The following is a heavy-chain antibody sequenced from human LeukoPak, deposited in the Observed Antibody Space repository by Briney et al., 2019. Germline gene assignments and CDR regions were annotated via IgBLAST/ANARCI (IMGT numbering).Heavy chain of an antibody. CDR1: GGSFSGYY. CDR3: ARESSGNYYNPLGHMDV. Sequence: KPSETLSLTCAVYGGSFSGYYWSWIRQPPGKGLEWLGEINHSGSTNYNPSLKSRVTISVDTSKNQFSLKLSSVTAADTAVYYCARESSGNYYNPLGHMDVWGKGTTVTVSS. D-gene: IGHD3-10*01. J-gene: IGHJ6*03. V-gene: IGHV4-34*01. CDR2: INHSGST.